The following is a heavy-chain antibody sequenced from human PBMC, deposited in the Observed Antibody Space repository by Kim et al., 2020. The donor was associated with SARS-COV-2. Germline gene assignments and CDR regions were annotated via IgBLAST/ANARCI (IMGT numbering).Heavy chain of an antibody. CDR2: ISSSSSTI. CDR3: ARDHEGGNAIDY. J-gene: IGHJ4*02. Sequence: GGSLRRSCVVSGFTFNTYTMTWVRQAPGKGLEWVSYISSSSSTIYYADSVKGRFTISRDNAKNSLYLHMNSLRPEDTAVYYCARDHEGGNAIDYWGQGTLVTVSS. CDR1: GFTFNTYT. V-gene: IGHV3-48*04. D-gene: IGHD2-15*01.